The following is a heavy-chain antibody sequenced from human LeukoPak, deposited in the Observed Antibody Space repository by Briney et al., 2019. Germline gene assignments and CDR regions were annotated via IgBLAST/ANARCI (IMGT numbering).Heavy chain of an antibody. Sequence: ASVKVSCKASGGTFSSYAISWVRQAPGKGLEWMGGFDPEDGETIYAQKFQGRVTMTEDTSTDTAYMELSSLRSEDTAVYYCAAMRASSSWFDPWGQGTLVTVSS. CDR3: AAMRASSSWFDP. CDR2: FDPEDGET. CDR1: GGTFSSYA. J-gene: IGHJ5*02. V-gene: IGHV1-24*01.